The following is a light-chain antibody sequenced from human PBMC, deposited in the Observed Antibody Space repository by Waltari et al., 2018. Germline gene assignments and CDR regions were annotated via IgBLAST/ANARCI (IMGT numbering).Light chain of an antibody. CDR3: QQFDNWS. Sequence: EIVMTQSPATLSVSPGGRATLSCRASQSVRTTLSWYQQKPGQSPRLLIYGASTRATGIPARFSGSGSGTEFTLTISSLQSADFAINYCQQFDNWSLGQGTKLEIK. V-gene: IGKV3-15*01. J-gene: IGKJ2*01. CDR2: GAS. CDR1: QSVRTT.